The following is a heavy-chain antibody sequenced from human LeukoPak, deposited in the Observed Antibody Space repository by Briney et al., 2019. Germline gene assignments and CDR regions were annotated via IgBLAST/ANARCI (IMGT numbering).Heavy chain of an antibody. V-gene: IGHV3-11*01. J-gene: IGHJ4*02. CDR3: ARDLDYYESVDYYGY. CDR1: GFTFSDYC. CDR2: IKSSGSSI. Sequence: GGSLRLSCAASGFTFSDYCMAWIRQAPGKGLEWVSYIKSSGSSIYYADSVKGRFTVSRDNAKNSLYLQMNGLRAEDTAVYYCARDLDYYESVDYYGYWGQGTLVTVSS. D-gene: IGHD3-22*01.